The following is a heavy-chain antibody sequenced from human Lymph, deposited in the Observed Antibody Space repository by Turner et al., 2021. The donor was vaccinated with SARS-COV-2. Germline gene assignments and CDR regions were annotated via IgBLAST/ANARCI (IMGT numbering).Heavy chain of an antibody. J-gene: IGHJ6*02. Sequence: EVQLLESGGGLVQPGGSLRLSCAASGFTFNNYAMSWVRQAPGKGLERVSTISGSGGSTYYADSVKGRFIISRDNSKNTLYLQMNSLRAEDTAVYYCANLYPTVSWEFPYGMDVWGQGTTVTVSS. CDR3: ANLYPTVSWEFPYGMDV. CDR2: ISGSGGST. V-gene: IGHV3-23*01. CDR1: GFTFNNYA. D-gene: IGHD3-16*01.